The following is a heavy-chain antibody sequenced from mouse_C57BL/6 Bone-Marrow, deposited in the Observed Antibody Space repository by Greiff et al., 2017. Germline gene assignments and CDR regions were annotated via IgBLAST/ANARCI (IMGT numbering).Heavy chain of an antibody. CDR3: SEDSAVYYCAHNYYGRSYEYFDV. J-gene: IGHJ1*03. CDR1: YTFSRRVH. Sequence: VQGVESGPELARPWASVKISCQAFYTFSRRVHFAIRDTNYWMQWVKQRPGQGLEWIGAIYPGNGDTSYNQKFKGKATLTADKSSSTAYMQLSSLSSEDSAVYYCAHNYYGRSYEYFDVWGTGTTVTVAS. V-gene: IGHV1-87*01. CDR2: GQGLEWIG. D-gene: IGHD1-1*01.